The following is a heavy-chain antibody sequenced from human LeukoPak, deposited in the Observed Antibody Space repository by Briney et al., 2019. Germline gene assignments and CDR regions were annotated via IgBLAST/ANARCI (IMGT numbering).Heavy chain of an antibody. CDR2: IRQDGSEE. J-gene: IGHJ4*02. V-gene: IGHV3-7*01. Sequence: PGGSLRLSRAASGFTFSSYWMSWVRQAPGRGLEWVANIRQDGSEEFYVDSVKGRFTISRDNAKNSLYLQMNSLRAEDTAVYYCARDGDDSSGYYGDYWGQGTLVTVSS. D-gene: IGHD3-22*01. CDR3: ARDGDDSSGYYGDY. CDR1: GFTFSSYW.